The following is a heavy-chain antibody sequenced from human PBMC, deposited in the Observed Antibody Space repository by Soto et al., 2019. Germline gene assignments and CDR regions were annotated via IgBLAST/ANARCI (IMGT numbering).Heavy chain of an antibody. CDR3: ARAGPVAGNHAFDI. J-gene: IGHJ3*02. CDR1: GGSFSSYD. Sequence: SVKVSCKASGGSFSSYDMSWVRQAPVQGLEWMGGIIPIFGTSNYAQKFQGRVTIIADKSTSTAYMELSSLRSDDTAVYYCARAGPVAGNHAFDIWGQGTLVTVSS. CDR2: IIPIFGTS. D-gene: IGHD6-19*01. V-gene: IGHV1-69*06.